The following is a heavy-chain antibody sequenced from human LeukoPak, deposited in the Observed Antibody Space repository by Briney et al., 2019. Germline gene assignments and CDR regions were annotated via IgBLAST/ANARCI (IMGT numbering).Heavy chain of an antibody. Sequence: ASVKVSCKTAGYSFTTYPLNWVRQAPGQGLEWMGWINTNTGSPSYVQGFTGRFVFSLDTSVSTAYLEISNLKAEDTAIYYCARVAMAGATTGFDSWGRGTLVTVSS. D-gene: IGHD1-26*01. CDR1: GYSFTTYP. CDR3: ARVAMAGATTGFDS. CDR2: INTNTGSP. V-gene: IGHV7-4-1*02. J-gene: IGHJ4*02.